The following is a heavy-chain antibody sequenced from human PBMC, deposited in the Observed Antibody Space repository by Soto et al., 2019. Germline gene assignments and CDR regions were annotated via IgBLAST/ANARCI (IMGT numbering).Heavy chain of an antibody. V-gene: IGHV3-7*03. D-gene: IGHD1-1*01. CDR3: AREKPPEYKNAFTYGLDV. Sequence: GGSLRLSCEASGFTFDNYWMTWVRQAPGKGLEWVATIKEDRSEKYYVDSVKGRFTISRDNGKNSLYLQTNSLRVEDAAVYLCAREKPPEYKNAFTYGLDVWGQGTTVTVSS. J-gene: IGHJ6*02. CDR2: IKEDRSEK. CDR1: GFTFDNYW.